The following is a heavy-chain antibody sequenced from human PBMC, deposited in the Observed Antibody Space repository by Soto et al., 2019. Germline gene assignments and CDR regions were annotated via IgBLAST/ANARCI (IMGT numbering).Heavy chain of an antibody. Sequence: GSLRLSCAASGFTFSSYGMHWVRQAPGKGLEWVAVIWYDGSNKYYADSVKGRFTISRDNSKNTLYLQMNSLRAEDTAVYYCARDYDSSALGAFDIWGQGTMVTVSS. V-gene: IGHV3-33*01. CDR2: IWYDGSNK. D-gene: IGHD3-22*01. CDR3: ARDYDSSALGAFDI. CDR1: GFTFSSYG. J-gene: IGHJ3*02.